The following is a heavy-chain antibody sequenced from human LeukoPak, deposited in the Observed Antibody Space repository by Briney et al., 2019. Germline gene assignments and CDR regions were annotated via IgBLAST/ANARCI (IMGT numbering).Heavy chain of an antibody. CDR2: IDWDDDK. CDR3: ARRHYGGNSAAHYGMDV. Sequence: SGPTLVNPTQTLTLTCTFSGFSLSTSGMCVSWIRQPPGKALEWLARIDWDDDKYYSTSLKTRLTISKDTSKNQVVLTMTNMDPVDTATYYCARRHYGGNSAAHYGMDVWGQGTTVTVSS. J-gene: IGHJ6*02. CDR1: GFSLSTSGMC. D-gene: IGHD4-23*01. V-gene: IGHV2-70*11.